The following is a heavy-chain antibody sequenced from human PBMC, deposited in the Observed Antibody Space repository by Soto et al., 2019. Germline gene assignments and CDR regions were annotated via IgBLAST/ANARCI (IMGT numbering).Heavy chain of an antibody. D-gene: IGHD2-2*01. CDR3: ARDPWVVVPAAPINYYYGMDV. J-gene: IGHJ6*02. CDR1: GYTFTSYG. V-gene: IGHV1-18*01. Sequence: GASVKVSCKASGYTFTSYGISWVRQAPGQGLEWMGWISAYNGNTNYAQKLQGRVTMTTDTSTSTAYMELRSLRSDDTAVYYCARDPWVVVPAAPINYYYGMDVWGQGTTVTVSS. CDR2: ISAYNGNT.